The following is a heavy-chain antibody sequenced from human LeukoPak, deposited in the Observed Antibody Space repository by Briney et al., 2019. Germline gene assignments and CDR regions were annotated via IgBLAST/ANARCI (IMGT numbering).Heavy chain of an antibody. CDR2: IYTSGST. CDR3: ARAPLWRELLRLDAFDI. CDR1: GGSFSGYY. D-gene: IGHD1-26*01. Sequence: SETLSLTCAVNGGSFSGYYWTWIRQPAGKGLEWIGRIYTSGSTNYNPSLKSRVTISVDTSKNQFSLKLSSVTAADTAVYYCARAPLWRELLRLDAFDIWGQGTMATVSS. J-gene: IGHJ3*02. V-gene: IGHV4-59*10.